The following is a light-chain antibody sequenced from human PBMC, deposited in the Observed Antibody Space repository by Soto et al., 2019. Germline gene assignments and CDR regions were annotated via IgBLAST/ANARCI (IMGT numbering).Light chain of an antibody. CDR1: SSDVGGHNY. CDR3: SSYRSGSTVV. Sequence: QSALTQPASVSGSPGQSIAISCTGTSSDVGGHNYVSWYQQKPGKAPKLMIYEVSNRPSGASNRFSGSKSGNTASLTISGLQAEDEADYYCSSYRSGSTVVFGGGTKVTVL. V-gene: IGLV2-14*01. CDR2: EVS. J-gene: IGLJ2*01.